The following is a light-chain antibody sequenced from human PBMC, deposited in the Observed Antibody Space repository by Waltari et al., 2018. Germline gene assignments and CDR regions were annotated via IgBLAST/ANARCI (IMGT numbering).Light chain of an antibody. CDR1: RIGRKT. Sequence: SYVLTQAPSASVAPGQPGGITRGGKRIGRKTVHRYQQNPGQAPRLVVYGDGDRPSGIPERFSGSNSGDTATLTISRVEAGDEADYYCHVWDASSAHIVFGGGTKLTVL. CDR3: HVWDASSAHIV. CDR2: GDG. J-gene: IGLJ2*01. V-gene: IGLV3-21*02.